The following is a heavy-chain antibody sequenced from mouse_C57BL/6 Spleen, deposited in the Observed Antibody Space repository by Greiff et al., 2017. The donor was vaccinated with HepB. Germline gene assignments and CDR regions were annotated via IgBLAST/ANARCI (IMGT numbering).Heavy chain of an antibody. CDR1: GYAFTNYL. J-gene: IGHJ3*01. CDR2: INPGSGGT. D-gene: IGHD1-1*01. V-gene: IGHV1-54*01. CDR3: ARWYYGSSPAWFAY. Sequence: QVQLQQSGAELVRPGTSVKVSCKASGYAFTNYLIEWVKQRPGQGLEWIGVINPGSGGTNYNEKFKGKATLTADKSSSTAYMQLSSLTSEDSAVYFCARWYYGSSPAWFAYWGQGTLVTVSA.